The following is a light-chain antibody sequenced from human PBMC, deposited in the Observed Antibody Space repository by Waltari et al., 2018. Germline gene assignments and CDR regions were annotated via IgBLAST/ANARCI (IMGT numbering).Light chain of an antibody. CDR3: HQYNDWWA. J-gene: IGKJ1*01. Sequence: TVMTQSPATLSVSPGERATLSCRASQSVNSNLAWYQQKPGQAPRLLIYGASTRATAVPARFSGSGSGTEFTLTISSLQSEDFAVYFCHQYNDWWAFGQGTKVEIK. V-gene: IGKV3-15*01. CDR1: QSVNSN. CDR2: GAS.